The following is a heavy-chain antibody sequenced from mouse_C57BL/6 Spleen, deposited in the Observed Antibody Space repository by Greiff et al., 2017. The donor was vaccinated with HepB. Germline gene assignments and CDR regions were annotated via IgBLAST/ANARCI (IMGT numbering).Heavy chain of an antibody. CDR2: IDPRSGNT. CDR3: ATTVVAPYAMDY. V-gene: IGHV1-81*01. J-gene: IGHJ4*01. CDR1: GYTFTSYG. Sequence: QVQLQQSGAELARPGASVKLSCKASGYTFTSYGISWVKQRTGQGLEWIGEIDPRSGNTYYNEKFKGKATLTADKSSSTAYMELRSLTSEDSAVYFCATTVVAPYAMDYWGQGTSVTVSS. D-gene: IGHD1-1*01.